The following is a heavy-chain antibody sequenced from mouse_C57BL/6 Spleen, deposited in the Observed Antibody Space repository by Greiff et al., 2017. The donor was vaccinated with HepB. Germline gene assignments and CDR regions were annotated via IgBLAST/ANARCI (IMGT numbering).Heavy chain of an antibody. V-gene: IGHV1-64*01. CDR2: IHPNSGST. CDR1: GYTFTSYW. CDR3: ARHYYGSSWFAY. Sequence: QVQLKQSGAELVKPGASVKLSCKASGYTFTSYWMHWVKQRPGQGLEWIGMIHPNSGSTNYNEKFKSKATLTVDKSSSTAYMQLSSLTSEDSAVYYCARHYYGSSWFAYWGQGTLVTVSA. D-gene: IGHD1-1*01. J-gene: IGHJ3*01.